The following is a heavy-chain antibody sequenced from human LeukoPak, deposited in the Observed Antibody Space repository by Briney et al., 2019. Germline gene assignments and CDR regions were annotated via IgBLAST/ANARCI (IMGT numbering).Heavy chain of an antibody. CDR2: IHYSGST. CDR1: GGSISSGSYY. D-gene: IGHD2-15*01. J-gene: IGHJ4*02. V-gene: IGHV4-61*10. Sequence: SQTLSLTCTVSGGSISSGSYYWSWIRQPAGKGLEWIGYIHYSGSTNYNPSLKSRVTISVDTSKNQFSLKLSSVTAADTAVYYCASLRPRDMVVTAPAFDFWGQGTLVTVSS. CDR3: ASLRPRDMVVTAPAFDF.